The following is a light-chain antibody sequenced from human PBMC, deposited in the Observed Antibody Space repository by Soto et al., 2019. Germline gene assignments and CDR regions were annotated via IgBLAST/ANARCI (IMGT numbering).Light chain of an antibody. CDR3: CSHAGSYTYV. CDR1: SNDVGGYSY. J-gene: IGLJ1*01. CDR2: DVT. Sequence: QSALTQPRSVSGSPGQSLTISCTGTSNDVGGYSYVSWYQQHPGKAPKLMIYDVTKRPSGVPDRFSGSKSGNTASLTISGLQAEDEGDYYCCSHAGSYTYVFGIGTKVTVL. V-gene: IGLV2-11*01.